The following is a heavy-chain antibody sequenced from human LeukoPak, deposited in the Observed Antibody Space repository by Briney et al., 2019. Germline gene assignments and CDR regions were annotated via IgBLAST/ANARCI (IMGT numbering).Heavy chain of an antibody. J-gene: IGHJ2*01. V-gene: IGHV4-34*01. CDR1: GRHHREYF. Sequence: SDTVPLTCDVCGRHHREYFWKGLRQPPGRGPEWIAEADQTCIIRYNPSLGSRVTISIPTSKNQFPLKLNSVTAADTAVYYCQLGFRLHPSRQGYFDLWGRGTLVTVSS. CDR2: ADQTCII. CDR3: QLGFRLHPSRQGYFDL. D-gene: IGHD3-9*01.